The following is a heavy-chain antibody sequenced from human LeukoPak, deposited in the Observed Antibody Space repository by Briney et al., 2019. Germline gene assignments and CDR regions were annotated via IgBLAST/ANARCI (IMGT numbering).Heavy chain of an antibody. CDR1: GGSISPYY. CDR3: ATYGGYDAFDI. D-gene: IGHD4-23*01. Sequence: PSETLSLTCIVSGGSISPYYWSWIRQPPGKGLEWLGYIYYTGSPYYNPSLKSRVAISLDTSKNRFSLKLSSVTAADTAVYYCATYGGYDAFDIWGQGTMVTVSS. V-gene: IGHV4-59*01. J-gene: IGHJ3*02. CDR2: IYYTGSP.